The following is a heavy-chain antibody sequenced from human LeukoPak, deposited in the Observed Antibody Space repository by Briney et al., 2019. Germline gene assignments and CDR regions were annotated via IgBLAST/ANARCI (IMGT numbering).Heavy chain of an antibody. CDR1: GFTFSSYV. V-gene: IGHV3-23*01. D-gene: IGHD3-3*01. J-gene: IGHJ4*02. Sequence: GGSLRLSCAASGFTFSSYVMSWVRQAPGKGLEWVSAISGSGGSTYYADSVKGRFTISRDNSKNTLYLQMNSLRAEDTAVYYCAKASALNSYYDFWSGYYCPYFDYWGQGTLVTVSS. CDR3: AKASALNSYYDFWSGYYCPYFDY. CDR2: ISGSGGST.